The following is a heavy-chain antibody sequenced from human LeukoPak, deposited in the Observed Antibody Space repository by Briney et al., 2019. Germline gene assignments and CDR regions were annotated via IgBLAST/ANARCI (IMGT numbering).Heavy chain of an antibody. J-gene: IGHJ4*02. CDR1: GFTVSSNS. Sequence: GGSLRLSCTVSGFTVSSNSMSWVRQAPGKGLEWVSFIYSDNTHYSDSVKGRFTISRDNSKNTLFLQMNSLRAEDTAVYYCARRAGAYSHPYDYWGQGTLVTVSS. D-gene: IGHD4/OR15-4a*01. CDR2: IYSDNT. CDR3: ARRAGAYSHPYDY. V-gene: IGHV3-53*01.